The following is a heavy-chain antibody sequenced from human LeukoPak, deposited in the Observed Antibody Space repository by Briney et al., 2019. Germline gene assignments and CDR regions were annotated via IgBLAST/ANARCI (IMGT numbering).Heavy chain of an antibody. Sequence: PSETLSLTCTVSGGSISSYHWNWIRQPPGKGLEWIGYMYYSGSTNYNPSLKSRVTISIDTSKNQFSLKLSSVTAADTAVYYCARIFGGSGDYGMDVWGQGTTVTVSS. V-gene: IGHV4-59*01. D-gene: IGHD3-10*01. CDR1: GGSISSYH. J-gene: IGHJ6*02. CDR3: ARIFGGSGDYGMDV. CDR2: MYYSGST.